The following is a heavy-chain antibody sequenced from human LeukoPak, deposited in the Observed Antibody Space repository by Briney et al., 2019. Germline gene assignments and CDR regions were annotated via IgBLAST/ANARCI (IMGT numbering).Heavy chain of an antibody. Sequence: ASVKVSCKASGYTFTSYDINWVRQATGQGLEWMGWMNPNSGNTGYAQKFQGRVTITADESTSTAYMELSSLRSEDTAVYYCARRLYNWNDVYGFDYWGQGTLVTVSS. V-gene: IGHV1-8*03. CDR1: GYTFTSYD. D-gene: IGHD1-1*01. CDR3: ARRLYNWNDVYGFDY. J-gene: IGHJ4*02. CDR2: MNPNSGNT.